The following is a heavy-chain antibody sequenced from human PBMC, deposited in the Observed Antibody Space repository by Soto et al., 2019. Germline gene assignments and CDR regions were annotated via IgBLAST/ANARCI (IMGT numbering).Heavy chain of an antibody. J-gene: IGHJ6*02. Sequence: VXSVKVSCKASGYTFTSYTIHWVRQAPGQRLEWMGWINAGNGNTKYPQKFQGRVTITRDTSASTAYMELSSLRSEDTAVYYCARDRPEYYYGMDVWGQGTTVTVSS. CDR1: GYTFTSYT. CDR2: INAGNGNT. CDR3: ARDRPEYYYGMDV. V-gene: IGHV1-3*01.